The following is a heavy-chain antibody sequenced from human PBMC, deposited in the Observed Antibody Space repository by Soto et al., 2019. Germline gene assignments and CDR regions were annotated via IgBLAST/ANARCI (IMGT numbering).Heavy chain of an antibody. CDR2: IYSGGST. V-gene: IGHV3-66*01. J-gene: IGHJ4*02. Sequence: GGSLRLSCAASGFTVSSNYMSWVRQAPGKGLEWVSVIYSGGSTYYADSVKGRFTISRDNSKNTLYLQMNSLRAEDTAVYYCARGGDTAMVPFDYWGQGTLVTVSS. D-gene: IGHD5-18*01. CDR1: GFTVSSNY. CDR3: ARGGDTAMVPFDY.